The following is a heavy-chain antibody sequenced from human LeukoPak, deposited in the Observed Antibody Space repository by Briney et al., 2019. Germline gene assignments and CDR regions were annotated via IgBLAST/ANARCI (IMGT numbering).Heavy chain of an antibody. V-gene: IGHV1-46*01. CDR2: IYPRDGST. Sequence: ASVKVSCKASGYTFTSNYIHWVRQAPGQGLEWMGMIYPRDGSTSYAQKFQGRVTVTRDTSTSTVHMELRGLRSEDTAVYYCARDQEGFDYWGQGTLVTVSS. J-gene: IGHJ4*02. CDR1: GYTFTSNY. CDR3: ARDQEGFDY.